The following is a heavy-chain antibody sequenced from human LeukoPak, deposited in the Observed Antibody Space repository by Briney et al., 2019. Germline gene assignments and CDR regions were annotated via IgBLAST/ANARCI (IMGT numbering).Heavy chain of an antibody. V-gene: IGHV3-74*01. J-gene: IGHJ1*01. CDR1: GFTFSTYW. CDR2: IKSDGST. CDR3: ARAPSEIGGYYPEYFRH. Sequence: GGSLRLSCAASGFTFSTYWMHWVRQAPGKGLVWVSRIKSDGSTNYADSVKGRFTISRDNAKNTVSLQMNSLRPEDRGVYYCARAPSEIGGYYPEYFRHWGQGTLVTVSS. D-gene: IGHD3-22*01.